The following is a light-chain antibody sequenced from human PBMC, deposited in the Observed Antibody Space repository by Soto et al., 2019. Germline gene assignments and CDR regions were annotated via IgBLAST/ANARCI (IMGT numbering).Light chain of an antibody. J-gene: IGKJ5*01. CDR2: DAS. CDR1: QSVSSY. CDR3: QQRSNWRGIT. V-gene: IGKV3-11*01. Sequence: EIVLSQSPASLSLSPGERATLSCGASQSVSSYLAWYQQKPGQAPRLLIYDASNRATGIPARFSGSGSGTDSTLTISSLEPEDFAVYYCQQRSNWRGITFGQGTRLEIK.